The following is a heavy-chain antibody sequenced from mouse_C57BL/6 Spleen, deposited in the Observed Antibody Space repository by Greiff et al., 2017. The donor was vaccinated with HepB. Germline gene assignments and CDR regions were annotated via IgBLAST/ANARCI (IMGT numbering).Heavy chain of an antibody. J-gene: IGHJ2*01. Sequence: QVQLKQPGAELVKPGASVKLSCKASGYTFTSYWMHWVKQRPGQGLEWIGMIHPNSGSTNYNEKFKSKATLTVDKSSSTAYMQLSSLTSEDSAVYYCARMGSSYDYFDYWGQGTTLTVSS. CDR2: IHPNSGST. CDR3: ARMGSSYDYFDY. V-gene: IGHV1-64*01. CDR1: GYTFTSYW. D-gene: IGHD1-1*01.